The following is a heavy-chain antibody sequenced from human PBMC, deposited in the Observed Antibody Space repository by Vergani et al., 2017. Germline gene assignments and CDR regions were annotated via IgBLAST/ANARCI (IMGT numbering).Heavy chain of an antibody. CDR3: ALGGSYYYYGMDV. CDR1: GFTFSSYA. V-gene: IGHV3-23*01. J-gene: IGHJ6*02. D-gene: IGHD1-26*01. Sequence: EVQLLESGGGLVQPGGSLRLSCAASGFTFSSYAMSWVRQAPGKGLGWVSAISGSGGSTYYADSVKGRFTISRDNSKNTLYLQMNSLRAEDTAVYYCALGGSYYYYGMDVWGQGTTVTVSS. CDR2: ISGSGGST.